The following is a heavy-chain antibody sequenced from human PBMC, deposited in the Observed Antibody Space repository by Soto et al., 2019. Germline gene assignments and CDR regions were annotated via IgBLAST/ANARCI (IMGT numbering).Heavy chain of an antibody. J-gene: IGHJ6*02. D-gene: IGHD6-13*01. CDR2: IIPIFGTA. CDR1: GGTFSSYA. Sequence: QVQLVQSGAEVKKPGSSVKVSCKASGGTFSSYAISWVRQAPGQGLEWMGGIIPIFGTANYAQKFQGRVTIIADESTSTAYMELSSLRSEDTAVYYCARLSAADEYYYYYGMDVWGQGTTVTVSS. V-gene: IGHV1-69*01. CDR3: ARLSAADEYYYYYGMDV.